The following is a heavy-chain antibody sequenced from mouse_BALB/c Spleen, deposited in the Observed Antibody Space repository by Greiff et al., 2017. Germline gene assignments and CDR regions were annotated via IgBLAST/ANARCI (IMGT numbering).Heavy chain of an antibody. V-gene: IGHV5-17*02. CDR1: GFTFSSFG. D-gene: IGHD2-14*01. Sequence: EVNLVESGGGLVQPGGSRKLSCAASGFTFSSFGMHWVRQAPEKGLEWVAYISSGSSTIYYADTVKGRFTISRDNPKNTLFLQMTSLRSEETAMYYCARRDYKYDGDYFDYWGQGTTLTVSS. J-gene: IGHJ2*01. CDR2: ISSGSSTI. CDR3: ARRDYKYDGDYFDY.